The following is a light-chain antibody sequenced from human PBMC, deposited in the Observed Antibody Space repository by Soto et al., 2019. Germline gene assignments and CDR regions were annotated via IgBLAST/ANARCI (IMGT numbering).Light chain of an antibody. CDR1: QSVSSN. CDR2: GAS. Sequence: EVVISQSPATLSVYHGERATLSCRASQSVSSNLAWYQQKPGQAPRLLIYGASTRATGIPARFSGSGSGTEFTLTISSLQSEDFAVYYCQQYNNWPPMTFGQG. CDR3: QQYNNWPPMT. V-gene: IGKV3-15*01. J-gene: IGKJ1*01.